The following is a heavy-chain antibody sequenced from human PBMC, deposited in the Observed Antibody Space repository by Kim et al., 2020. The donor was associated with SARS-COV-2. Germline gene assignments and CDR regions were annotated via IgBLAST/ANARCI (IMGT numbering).Heavy chain of an antibody. CDR3: ARGLGLRYSSSWCIFDS. V-gene: IGHV6-1*01. Sequence: SVKSRITINPDTCKNQFSLQLNSVSPEDTAVYYCARGLGLRYSSSWCIFDSWGQGTLVTVSS. J-gene: IGHJ4*02. D-gene: IGHD6-13*01.